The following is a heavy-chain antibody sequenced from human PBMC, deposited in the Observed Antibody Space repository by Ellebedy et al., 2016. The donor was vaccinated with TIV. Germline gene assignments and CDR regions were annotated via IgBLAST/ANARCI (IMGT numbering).Heavy chain of an antibody. D-gene: IGHD5-12*01. CDR3: SRYLGYGY. Sequence: GGSLRLXCTASGFTFGDYAMSWYRQAPEKGLEWVGFIRSKAYGGTTEYAASVKGRFTISRDDSTSIAYLQMNSLKTEDTAVYYCSRYLGYGYWGQGTLVTVYS. V-gene: IGHV3-49*03. CDR1: GFTFGDYA. J-gene: IGHJ4*02. CDR2: IRSKAYGGTT.